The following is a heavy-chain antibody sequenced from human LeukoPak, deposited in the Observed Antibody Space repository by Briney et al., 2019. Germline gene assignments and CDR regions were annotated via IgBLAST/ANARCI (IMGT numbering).Heavy chain of an antibody. J-gene: IGHJ3*02. Sequence: ASVKVSCKASGGSFTFSSHAISWVRQAPGQGLEWMEGLIPIYDSANYAQKFQGRVTITSDESTRTVYMELSSLRPEDSAVYYCAGFFYDNSGDAFDIWGQGTMVTVSS. CDR1: GGSFTFSSHA. V-gene: IGHV1-69*13. D-gene: IGHD3-22*01. CDR2: LIPIYDSA. CDR3: AGFFYDNSGDAFDI.